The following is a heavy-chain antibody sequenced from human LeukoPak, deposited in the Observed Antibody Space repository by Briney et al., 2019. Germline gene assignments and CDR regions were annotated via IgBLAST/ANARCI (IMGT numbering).Heavy chain of an antibody. Sequence: SETLSLTCTVSGGSISSYYWSWIRRPPGKGLEWVGYIYYSGSTNYNPSLKSRVTISVDTSKNQFSLKLSSVTAADTAVYYCARAFGEPITDYYYSMDVGGKRTTVTIPS. V-gene: IGHV4-59*01. CDR2: IYYSGST. CDR1: GGSISSYY. CDR3: ARAFGEPITDYYYSMDV. J-gene: IGHJ6*03. D-gene: IGHD3-10*01.